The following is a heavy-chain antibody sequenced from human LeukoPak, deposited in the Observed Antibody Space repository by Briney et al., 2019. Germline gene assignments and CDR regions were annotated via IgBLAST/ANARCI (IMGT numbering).Heavy chain of an antibody. V-gene: IGHV3-53*01. CDR2: IYSDNT. Sequence: GGSLRLSCTVSGFTVSSNSVSWVRQAPGKGLEWVSFIYSDNTHYSDSVKGRFTISRDNSKNTLYLQMNSLRAEDTAVYYCTTYGSGRKFDYWGQGILVTVSS. D-gene: IGHD3-10*01. CDR1: GFTVSSNS. CDR3: TTYGSGRKFDY. J-gene: IGHJ4*02.